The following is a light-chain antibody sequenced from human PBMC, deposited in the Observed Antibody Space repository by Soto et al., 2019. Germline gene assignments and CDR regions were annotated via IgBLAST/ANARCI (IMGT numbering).Light chain of an antibody. V-gene: IGKV1-39*01. Sequence: DIQMTQSPSSLSASVGDRVTITCRASQTINFYLNWYHQRPGNAPKLLVYGASRLQSGVPSRFSGSGSGTDFTRTISSLQPEDFATYYCQQSYTAPVTFGGGTKVDI. CDR2: GAS. J-gene: IGKJ4*01. CDR1: QTINFY. CDR3: QQSYTAPVT.